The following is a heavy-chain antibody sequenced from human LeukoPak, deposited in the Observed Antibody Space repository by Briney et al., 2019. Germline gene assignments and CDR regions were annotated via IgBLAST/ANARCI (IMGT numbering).Heavy chain of an antibody. D-gene: IGHD6-13*01. J-gene: IGHJ6*02. V-gene: IGHV1-2*02. Sequence: ASVKVSCKASGYTFTGYYMRWVRQAPGQGLEWMGWINPNSGGANYAQKFQGRVTMTRDTSISTAYMELSRLRSDDTAVYYCATCRDSSSWYNYYGMDVWGQGTTVTVSS. CDR2: INPNSGGA. CDR1: GYTFTGYY. CDR3: ATCRDSSSWYNYYGMDV.